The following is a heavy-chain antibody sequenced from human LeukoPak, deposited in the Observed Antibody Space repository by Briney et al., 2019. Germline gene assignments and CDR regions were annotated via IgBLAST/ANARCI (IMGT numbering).Heavy chain of an antibody. Sequence: PGGSLRLSCAASGFTFSSYTIHWVRPAPGKGLEWVTLISHDGRNKNYADSVKGRFTISRDNSKRTLYLEVNSLRTEDTAVYYCARGSHQDYFGSMTYLFDYWGQGTLVTVSS. CDR2: ISHDGRNK. CDR3: ARGSHQDYFGSMTYLFDY. J-gene: IGHJ4*02. V-gene: IGHV3-30*04. CDR1: GFTFSSYT. D-gene: IGHD3-10*01.